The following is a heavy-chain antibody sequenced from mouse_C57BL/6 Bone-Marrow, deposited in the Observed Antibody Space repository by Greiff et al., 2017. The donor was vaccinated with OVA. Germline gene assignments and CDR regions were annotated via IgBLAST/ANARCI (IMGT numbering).Heavy chain of an antibody. V-gene: IGHV5-17*01. Sequence: DVHLVESGGGLVKPGGSLKLSCAASGFTFSDYGMHWVRQAPEKGLEWVAYISCGSSTIYYADTVKGRFTISRDNAKNTLFLQMTSLRSEDTAMYYCARGYYAMDYWGQGTSVTVSS. CDR1: GFTFSDYG. CDR2: ISCGSSTI. CDR3: ARGYYAMDY. J-gene: IGHJ4*01.